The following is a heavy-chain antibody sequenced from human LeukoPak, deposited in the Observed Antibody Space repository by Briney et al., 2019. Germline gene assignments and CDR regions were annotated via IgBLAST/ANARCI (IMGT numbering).Heavy chain of an antibody. D-gene: IGHD3-16*01. CDR2: IYYSGLT. CDR1: GGSVSSSSYY. J-gene: IGHJ4*02. Sequence: SETLSLTCTVSGGSVSSSSYYWAWIRQPPGKGLEWIGSIYYSGLTNYSPSLKSRVTISLDTSKNQFSLNINFVTAADTAVYYCARDVPGGRNDYWGQGTLVTVSS. V-gene: IGHV4-39*07. CDR3: ARDVPGGRNDY.